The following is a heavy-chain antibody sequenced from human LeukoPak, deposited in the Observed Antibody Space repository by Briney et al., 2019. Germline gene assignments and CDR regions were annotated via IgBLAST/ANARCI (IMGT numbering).Heavy chain of an antibody. CDR2: ISWNSGSI. J-gene: IGHJ4*02. Sequence: GRSLRLSCAASGFTFDDYAMHWVRQAPGKGLEWVSGISWNSGSIGYADSVKGRFTISRDNAKNSRYLQMNRLRAEDTALYYCATGDNSGYYYALLDYWGQGTLVTVSS. D-gene: IGHD3-22*01. CDR1: GFTFDDYA. CDR3: ATGDNSGYYYALLDY. V-gene: IGHV3-9*01.